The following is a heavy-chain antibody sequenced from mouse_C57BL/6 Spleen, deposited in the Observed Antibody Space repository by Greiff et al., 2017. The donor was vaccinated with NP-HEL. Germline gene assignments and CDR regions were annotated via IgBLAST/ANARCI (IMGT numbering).Heavy chain of an antibody. Sequence: VKLQQSGAELVRPGTSVKVSCKASGYAFTNYLIEWVKQRPGQGLEWIGVINPGSGGTNYNEKFKGKATLTADKSSSTAYMQLSSLTSEDSAVYFCARSENYERYFDYWGQGTTLTVSS. CDR3: ARSENYERYFDY. V-gene: IGHV1-54*01. D-gene: IGHD2-4*01. CDR1: GYAFTNYL. J-gene: IGHJ2*01. CDR2: INPGSGGT.